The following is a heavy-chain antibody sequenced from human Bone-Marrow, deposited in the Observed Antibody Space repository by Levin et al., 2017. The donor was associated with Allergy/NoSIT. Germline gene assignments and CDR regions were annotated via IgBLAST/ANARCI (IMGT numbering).Heavy chain of an antibody. V-gene: IGHV1-46*01. CDR3: TREAGATSIGYSYMDV. CDR2: IKPSGGDT. Sequence: ASVKVSCKASGYSITSYYMYWVRQAPGQGLEWMGTIKPSGGDTTYAQKFQGRVTMTTDTSASTVYMELSSLRSDDTAVYYCTREAGATSIGYSYMDVWGKGTTVTVSS. J-gene: IGHJ6*03. D-gene: IGHD2-2*01. CDR1: GYSITSYY.